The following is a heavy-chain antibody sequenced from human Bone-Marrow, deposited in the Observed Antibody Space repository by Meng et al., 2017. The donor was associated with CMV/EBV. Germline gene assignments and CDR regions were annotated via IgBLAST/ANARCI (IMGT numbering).Heavy chain of an antibody. CDR2: ISYDGSNK. D-gene: IGHD1-26*01. CDR3: ARGYPQGIVGMDV. Sequence: GESLKISCAASGFTFSSYAMHWVRQAPGKGLEWVAVISYDGSNKYYADSVKGRFTISRDNSKNTLYLQMNSLRAEDTAVYYCARGYPQGIVGMDVWGQGTTVTASS. CDR1: GFTFSSYA. J-gene: IGHJ6*02. V-gene: IGHV3-30*04.